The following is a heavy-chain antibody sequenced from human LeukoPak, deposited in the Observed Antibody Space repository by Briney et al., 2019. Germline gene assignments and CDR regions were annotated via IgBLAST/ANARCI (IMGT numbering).Heavy chain of an antibody. CDR3: ARSPVRDDAFDI. CDR1: GGSMSSYY. D-gene: IGHD4-17*01. V-gene: IGHV4-59*01. CDR2: IYYSGST. J-gene: IGHJ3*02. Sequence: SETLSLTCTVSGGSMSSYYWSWIRQPPGKGLEWIGYIYYSGSTNYNPSLKSRVTISVDTSKNQFSLKLSSVTAADTAVYYCARSPVRDDAFDIWGQGTMVTVSS.